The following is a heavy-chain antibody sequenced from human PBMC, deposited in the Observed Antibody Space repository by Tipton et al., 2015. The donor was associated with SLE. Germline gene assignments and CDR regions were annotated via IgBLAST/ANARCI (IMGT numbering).Heavy chain of an antibody. D-gene: IGHD7-27*01. CDR1: GGSISSYY. CDR2: IYYSGST. Sequence: SLRLSCTVPGGSISSYYWSWIRQPPGKGLEWIGYIYYSGSTNYNPSLKSRVTISVDTSKNQFSLKLSSVTAADTAVYYCARGGNWETYYFDYWGQGTLVTVSS. V-gene: IGHV4-59*01. J-gene: IGHJ4*02. CDR3: ARGGNWETYYFDY.